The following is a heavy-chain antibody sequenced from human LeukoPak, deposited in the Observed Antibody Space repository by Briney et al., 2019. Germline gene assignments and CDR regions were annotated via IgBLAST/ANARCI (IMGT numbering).Heavy chain of an antibody. V-gene: IGHV3-7*01. D-gene: IGHD7-27*01. J-gene: IGHJ4*02. Sequence: GGSLRLSCTVSGFTLSGYWMSWVRQAPGKGLEWVANIRDDGGLKNYVDSVKGRFTFSRDNAKNSVSLQMNSLRAEDTAVYYCARDLPWGYFDYWGQGTLVTVSS. CDR2: IRDDGGLK. CDR3: ARDLPWGYFDY. CDR1: GFTLSGYW.